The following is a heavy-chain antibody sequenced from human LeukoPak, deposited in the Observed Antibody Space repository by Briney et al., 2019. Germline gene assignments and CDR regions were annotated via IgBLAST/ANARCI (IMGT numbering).Heavy chain of an antibody. V-gene: IGHV4-59*01. CDR1: GGSINSYY. D-gene: IGHD3-10*01. CDR3: ARVSYYNDPDGFDF. Sequence: PSEILSLTCTVSGGSINSYYWTWIRQPPGKGLQWIGYIYYSGNTNYNPSLKSRVTISVDTSKNQFSLRLSSVTAADTAVYYCARVSYYNDPDGFDFWGQGTMVSVSS. J-gene: IGHJ3*01. CDR2: IYYSGNT.